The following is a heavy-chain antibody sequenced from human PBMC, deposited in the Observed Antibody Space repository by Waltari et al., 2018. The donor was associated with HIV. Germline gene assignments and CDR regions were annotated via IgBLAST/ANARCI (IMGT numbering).Heavy chain of an antibody. J-gene: IGHJ6*02. Sequence: QVQLQESGPRLVKPTQTLSLTCPVSGGSIATGDYYLSWIRPSPRKGLEWIEYISSSGSTSYNPSLKSRVAMLLDTSKNQFSLRLTSVTAADTALYYCARDQMNAGFCSGGACYSRDYGMDVWGQGTTVIVSS. CDR3: ARDQMNAGFCSGGACYSRDYGMDV. D-gene: IGHD2-15*01. CDR1: GGSIATGDYY. CDR2: ISSSGST. V-gene: IGHV4-30-4*01.